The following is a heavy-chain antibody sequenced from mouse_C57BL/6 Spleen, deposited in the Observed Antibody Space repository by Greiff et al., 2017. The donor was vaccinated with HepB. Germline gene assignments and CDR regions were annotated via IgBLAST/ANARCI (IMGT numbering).Heavy chain of an antibody. CDR2: IYPGSGST. Sequence: QVHVKQPGAELVKPGASVKMSCKASGYTFTSYWITWVKQRPGQGLEWIGDIYPGSGSTNYNEKFKSKATLTVDTSSSTAYMQLSSLTSEDSAVYYCARPYYYGSSYLDYWGQGTTLTVSS. J-gene: IGHJ2*01. CDR3: ARPYYYGSSYLDY. CDR1: GYTFTSYW. D-gene: IGHD1-1*01. V-gene: IGHV1-55*01.